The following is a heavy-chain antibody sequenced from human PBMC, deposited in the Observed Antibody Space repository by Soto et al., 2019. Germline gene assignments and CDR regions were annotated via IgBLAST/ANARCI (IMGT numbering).Heavy chain of an antibody. D-gene: IGHD3-22*01. Sequence: HPGGSLRLSCAASGFTFSSYAMSWVRQAPGKGLEWVSAISGSGGSTYYADSVKGRFTISRDNSKNTLYLQMSSLRVEDTAVYFFVKEGYYYDSSGYYYGWFDPWGQGTLVTVSS. CDR3: VKEGYYYDSSGYYYGWFDP. V-gene: IGHV3-23*01. J-gene: IGHJ5*02. CDR1: GFTFSSYA. CDR2: ISGSGGST.